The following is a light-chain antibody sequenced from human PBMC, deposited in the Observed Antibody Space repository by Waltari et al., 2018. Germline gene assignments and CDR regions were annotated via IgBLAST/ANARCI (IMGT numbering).Light chain of an antibody. CDR2: KAS. V-gene: IGKV1-5*03. Sequence: DIQMTQSPSTLSASVGDRVTITCRASQRISSWLAWYQQKPGKAPKLLIYKASTLESGVPSRFSGSGSGTEFTLTISSLQPVDFATYYCQQYNDYPWTFGQGTKLEIK. CDR1: QRISSW. J-gene: IGKJ2*02. CDR3: QQYNDYPWT.